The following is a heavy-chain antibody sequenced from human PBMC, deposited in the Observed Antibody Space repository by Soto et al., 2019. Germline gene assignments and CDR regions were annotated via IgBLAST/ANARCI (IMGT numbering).Heavy chain of an antibody. CDR2: IYHSGST. J-gene: IGHJ5*02. Sequence: SETLSLTCAVSGGSISSGGYSWSWIRQPPGKGLEWIGYIYHSGSTCYNPSLKSRVTISVDRSKNQFSLKLNSMTAADTAVYYCARVPTPWGQGTLVTVSS. CDR1: GGSISSGGYS. CDR3: ARVPTP. V-gene: IGHV4-30-2*01.